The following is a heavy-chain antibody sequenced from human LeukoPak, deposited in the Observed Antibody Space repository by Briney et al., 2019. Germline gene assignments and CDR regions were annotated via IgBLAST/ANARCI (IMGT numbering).Heavy chain of an antibody. CDR2: ISGSGGST. V-gene: IGHV3-23*01. CDR3: AKGWQAPDY. J-gene: IGHJ4*02. CDR1: GFTFSGYA. D-gene: IGHD2-15*01. Sequence: PGASLRLSCAASGFTFSGYAMSWVRQAPGKGLEWVSAISGSGGSTYYADSVKGRFTNSRDNSKNTLYLQMNSLRAEDTAVYYCAKGWQAPDYWGQATLVTVSS.